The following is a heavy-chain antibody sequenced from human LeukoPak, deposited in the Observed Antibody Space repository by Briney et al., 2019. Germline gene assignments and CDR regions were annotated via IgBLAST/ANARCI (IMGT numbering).Heavy chain of an antibody. J-gene: IGHJ4*02. CDR2: IYYSGST. CDR3: ARSPQYYDILTGYSFDY. D-gene: IGHD3-9*01. Sequence: PSETLSLTCTVSGGSISSYYWSWIRQPPGKGLEWIWYIYYSGSTNYNPSLKSRVTISVDTSKNQFSLKLSSVTAADTAVYYCARSPQYYDILTGYSFDYWGQGTLVTVSS. CDR1: GGSISSYY. V-gene: IGHV4-59*08.